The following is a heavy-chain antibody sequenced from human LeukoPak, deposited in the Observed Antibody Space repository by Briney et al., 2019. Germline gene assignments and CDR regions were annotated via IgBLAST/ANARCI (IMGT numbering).Heavy chain of an antibody. V-gene: IGHV3-23*01. CDR2: TSGSGGST. Sequence: GGSLRLSCAASGFTFNSYAMTWVRQAPGKGLEWVSATSGSGGSTYYADSVKGRFTISRDNSKNTLYLQMNSLRAEDTAVYYCAKDRRAYYDRRGWFDPWGQGTLVTVSS. J-gene: IGHJ5*02. CDR3: AKDRRAYYDRRGWFDP. CDR1: GFTFNSYA. D-gene: IGHD3-22*01.